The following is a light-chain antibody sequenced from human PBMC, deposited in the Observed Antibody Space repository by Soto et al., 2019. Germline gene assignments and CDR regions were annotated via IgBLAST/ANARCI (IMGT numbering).Light chain of an antibody. CDR2: AAS. CDR1: QGISNY. Sequence: DIQMTQSPSSLSASVGDRVTITCRASQGISNYLAWYQQKPGKVPKLLIYAASTLQSGVPSRFSGSGSGTDFTLTIRSLQPEDVATDYCQKYNSAPWTFGQGPQVEIK. V-gene: IGKV1-27*01. J-gene: IGKJ1*01. CDR3: QKYNSAPWT.